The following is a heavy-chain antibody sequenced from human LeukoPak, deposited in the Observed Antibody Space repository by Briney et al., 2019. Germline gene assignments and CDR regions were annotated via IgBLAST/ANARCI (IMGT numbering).Heavy chain of an antibody. Sequence: PSETLSLTCTVSGGSISSYYWSWIRQPPRERLEWIAYIYYSGSTNYNPSLKSRVTISVDTSKNQFSLKLSSVTAADTAVYYCARHNYYDSSGYYPLLFDYWGQGTLVTVSS. V-gene: IGHV4-59*01. CDR2: IYYSGST. CDR3: ARHNYYDSSGYYPLLFDY. CDR1: GGSISSYY. J-gene: IGHJ4*02. D-gene: IGHD3-22*01.